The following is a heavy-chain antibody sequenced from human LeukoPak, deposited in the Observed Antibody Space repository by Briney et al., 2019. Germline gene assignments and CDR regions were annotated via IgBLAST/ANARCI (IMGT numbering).Heavy chain of an antibody. CDR2: ILHSGST. CDR3: ARTRDFWSAYFDY. CDR1: GVSITSDTYY. D-gene: IGHD3-3*01. V-gene: IGHV4-30-2*01. Sequence: SQTLSLTCAVSGVSITSDTYYWSWIRQPPGKGLEWIGYILHSGSTYHNPSLKSRVTISVDTSKNQFSLKLSSVTAAHTAVYFCARTRDFWSAYFDYWGQGILVTVSS. J-gene: IGHJ4*02.